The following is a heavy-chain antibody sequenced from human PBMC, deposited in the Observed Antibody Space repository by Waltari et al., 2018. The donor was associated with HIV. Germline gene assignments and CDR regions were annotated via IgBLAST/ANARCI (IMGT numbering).Heavy chain of an antibody. CDR3: ARDNGGATDY. J-gene: IGHJ4*02. Sequence: EVQLVESGGGLVQPGGSLRLSCAASGFTFSSYAMHWVRQAPGKGLEYVSGVSSNGGSTYYANSVKGRFTISRDNSKNTLYLQMGSLRPEDMAVYYCARDNGGATDYWGQGTLVTVSS. D-gene: IGHD1-26*01. CDR1: GFTFSSYA. V-gene: IGHV3-64*01. CDR2: VSSNGGST.